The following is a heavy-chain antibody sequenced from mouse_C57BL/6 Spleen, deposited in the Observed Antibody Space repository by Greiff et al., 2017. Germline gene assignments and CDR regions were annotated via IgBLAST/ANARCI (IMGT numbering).Heavy chain of an antibody. CDR3: TTFYYGNLFAY. J-gene: IGHJ3*01. D-gene: IGHD2-1*01. V-gene: IGHV14-1*01. CDR1: GFNITDYY. CDR2: IDPEDGDT. Sequence: VQLQQSGAELVRPGASVKLSCTASGFNITDYYMHWVKQRPEQGLEWIGRIDPEDGDTEYAPKFQGKATMTADTSSNTAYLQLSSLTSEDTAVYYCTTFYYGNLFAYWGQGTLVTVSA.